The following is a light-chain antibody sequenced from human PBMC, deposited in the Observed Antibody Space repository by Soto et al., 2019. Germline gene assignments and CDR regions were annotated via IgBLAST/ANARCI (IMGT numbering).Light chain of an antibody. CDR2: EAS. Sequence: QSALTQPASVSGSPGQSITISCTGTSSDVGGYNFVSWYQHHPDKAPKLIIYEASNRPSGVPDRFSGSKSGNTASLTISGLQAADEADYYCSLYTSENTYVFGTGTKLTVL. CDR1: SSDVGGYNF. V-gene: IGLV2-14*01. J-gene: IGLJ1*01. CDR3: SLYTSENTYV.